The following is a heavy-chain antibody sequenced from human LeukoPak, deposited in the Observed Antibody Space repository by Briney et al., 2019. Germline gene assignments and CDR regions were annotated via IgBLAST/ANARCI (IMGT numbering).Heavy chain of an antibody. V-gene: IGHV3-30*02. CDR1: GFTFSSYG. Sequence: GGPLRLSCAASGFTFSSYGMHWVRQAPGKGLEWVAFIRYDGSNKYYADSVKGRFTISRDNSKNTLYLQMNSLRAEDTAVYYCAKELNHVWGSYRTIPTFDYWGQGTLVTVSS. CDR2: IRYDGSNK. CDR3: AKELNHVWGSYRTIPTFDY. D-gene: IGHD3-16*02. J-gene: IGHJ4*02.